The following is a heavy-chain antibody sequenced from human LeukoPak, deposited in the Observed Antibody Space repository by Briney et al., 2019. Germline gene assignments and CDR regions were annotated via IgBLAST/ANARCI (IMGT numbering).Heavy chain of an antibody. CDR3: ARVGGRRSIVVVVAAQFDP. CDR2: IYYSGST. D-gene: IGHD2-15*01. Sequence: SETLSLTCTVSGGSISSYYWSWIRQPPGKGLEWIGYIYYSGSTNYNPSLKSRVTISVDTSKNQFSLKLSSVTAADTAVYYCARVGGRRSIVVVVAAQFDPWGQGTLVTVSS. CDR1: GGSISSYY. V-gene: IGHV4-59*12. J-gene: IGHJ5*02.